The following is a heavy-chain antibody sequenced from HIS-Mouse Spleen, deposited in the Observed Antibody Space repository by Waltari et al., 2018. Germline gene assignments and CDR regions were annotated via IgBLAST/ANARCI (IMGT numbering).Heavy chain of an antibody. D-gene: IGHD6-25*01. CDR3: ARQNPTAKFEAFDI. J-gene: IGHJ3*02. CDR2: IYYSGST. V-gene: IGHV4-39*01. CDR1: GGSISSSSYY. Sequence: QLQLQESGPGLVKPSETLSLTCTVSGGSISSSSYYWGWIRQPPGKGLEWNGSIYYSGSTSYNPSLKGRVTISVDTSKNQFSLKLSSVTAADTAVYYCARQNPTAKFEAFDIWGQGTMVTVSS.